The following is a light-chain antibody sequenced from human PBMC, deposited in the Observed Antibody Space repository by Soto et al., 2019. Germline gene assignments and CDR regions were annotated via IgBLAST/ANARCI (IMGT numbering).Light chain of an antibody. J-gene: IGKJ3*01. CDR1: QSVGKNY. V-gene: IGKV3-20*01. CDR2: DAS. CDR3: HKYINSPLT. Sequence: EIVLTQSPGTLSLSPGERATLSCRASQSVGKNYLAWYQQKPGLAPRLPIYDASSRATGIPDRFSGSGSGTDFTLTISRLEPEDFAVYYCHKYINSPLTFGPGTKVDIK.